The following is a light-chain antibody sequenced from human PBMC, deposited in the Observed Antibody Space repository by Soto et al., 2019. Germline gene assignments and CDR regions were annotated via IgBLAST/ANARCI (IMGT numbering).Light chain of an antibody. CDR3: SSYTASSTYVV. CDR1: SSDVGGYNY. CDR2: DVS. Sequence: QSVLTQPASVSGSPGQSITISCTGTSSDVGGYNYVSWYQQHPGKAPKLMIYDVSNRPSGVSNRFSGSKSANTASLTISGLQAEDDADYYCSSYTASSTYVVFGGGTKLTVL. V-gene: IGLV2-14*01. J-gene: IGLJ2*01.